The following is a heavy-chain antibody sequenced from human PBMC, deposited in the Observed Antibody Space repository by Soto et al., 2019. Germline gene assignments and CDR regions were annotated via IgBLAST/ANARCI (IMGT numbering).Heavy chain of an antibody. V-gene: IGHV3-48*02. CDR1: GFTFNNYN. J-gene: IGHJ6*02. CDR2: ISTTSNTI. CDR3: ARDNVGPWVVPTRTYSYYYGMDV. D-gene: IGHD5-12*01. Sequence: GGSLRLSCAASGFTFNNYNMNWVRQAPGKGLEWVSYISTTSNTIYYADSVKGRFTISRDNAKNSLYLQMNSLRDEDTAVYYCARDNVGPWVVPTRTYSYYYGMDVWGQGTTVTVSS.